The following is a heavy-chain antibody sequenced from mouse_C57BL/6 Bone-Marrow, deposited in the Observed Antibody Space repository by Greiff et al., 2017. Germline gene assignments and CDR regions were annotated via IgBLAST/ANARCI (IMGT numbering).Heavy chain of an antibody. CDR3: ARCGSSYFDY. Sequence: QVQLQQSGAELMKPGASVKLSCKATGYTFTGYWIEWVKQRPGHGLEWIGEILPGSGSTNYSEKFKGKATFTADTSSNTAYMQLSSLTTEDSAIYYCARCGSSYFDYWGQGTTLTVSS. D-gene: IGHD1-1*01. CDR1: GYTFTGYW. J-gene: IGHJ2*01. V-gene: IGHV1-9*01. CDR2: ILPGSGST.